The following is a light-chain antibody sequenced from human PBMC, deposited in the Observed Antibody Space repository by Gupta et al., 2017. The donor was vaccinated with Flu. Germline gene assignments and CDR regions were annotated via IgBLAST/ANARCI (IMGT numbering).Light chain of an antibody. J-gene: IGKJ4*01. CDR3: QQYNNWPVVT. V-gene: IGKV3-15*01. Sequence: ATLSVSPGERATLSCRASQSVRSNVAWYQQKPGQAPRFLIFGSSTRATDVPARFRGSGSGTEFTLTISSLQSEDFAVDYCQQYNNWPVVTFGGGTKVEIK. CDR1: QSVRSN. CDR2: GSS.